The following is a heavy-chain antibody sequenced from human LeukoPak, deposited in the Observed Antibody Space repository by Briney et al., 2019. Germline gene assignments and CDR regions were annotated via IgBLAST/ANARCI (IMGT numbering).Heavy chain of an antibody. CDR2: IYHSGST. CDR1: GYSISSGYY. V-gene: IGHV4-38-2*02. J-gene: IGHJ3*02. Sequence: PSETLSLTCTVSGYSISSGYYWGWIRQPPGKGLEWIGSIYHSGSTYYNPSLKSRVTISVDTSKSQFSLKLSSVTAADTAVYYCAGVDAAFDIWGQGTMVTVSS. CDR3: AGVDAAFDI.